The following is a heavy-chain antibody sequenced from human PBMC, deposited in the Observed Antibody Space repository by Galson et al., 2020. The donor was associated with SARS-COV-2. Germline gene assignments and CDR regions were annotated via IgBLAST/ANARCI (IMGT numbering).Heavy chain of an antibody. J-gene: IGHJ3*02. D-gene: IGHD1-20*01. CDR2: IIPIFGTA. Sequence: SVKVSCKASGGTFSSYAISWVRQAPGQGLEWMGRIIPIFGTANYAQKFQGRVTITADESTSTAYMELSSLRSEDTAVYYCARVGVGNWNDEGAFDIWGQGTMVTVSS. V-gene: IGHV1-69*13. CDR3: ARVGVGNWNDEGAFDI. CDR1: GGTFSSYA.